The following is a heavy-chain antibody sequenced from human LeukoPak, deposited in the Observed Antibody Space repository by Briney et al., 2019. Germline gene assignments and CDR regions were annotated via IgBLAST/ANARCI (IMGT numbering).Heavy chain of an antibody. J-gene: IGHJ4*02. Sequence: GGSLRLSCTASGFPFIEYSMNWVRQVPGKGLEGISYIGIDSGNTKYADSVRGRFTISADKAKNSLYLQMNSLRVEDTAVYYCGREHNYAFDNWGQGTLVSVAS. CDR2: IGIDSGNT. D-gene: IGHD1-1*01. CDR3: GREHNYAFDN. CDR1: GFPFIEYS. V-gene: IGHV3-48*01.